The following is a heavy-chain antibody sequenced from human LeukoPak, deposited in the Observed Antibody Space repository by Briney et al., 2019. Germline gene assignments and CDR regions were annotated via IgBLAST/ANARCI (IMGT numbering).Heavy chain of an antibody. CDR2: ISGSGGST. CDR1: GFTFRSYA. CDR3: AKDLPYYYDSSGYFAY. D-gene: IGHD3-22*01. J-gene: IGHJ4*02. V-gene: IGHV3-23*01. Sequence: GSLRLSCAASGFTFRSYALNWVRQAPGKGLEWVSAISGSGGSTYYADSVKGRFTISRDNSKNTLYLQMNSLRAEDTAVYYCAKDLPYYYDSSGYFAYWGQGTLVTVSS.